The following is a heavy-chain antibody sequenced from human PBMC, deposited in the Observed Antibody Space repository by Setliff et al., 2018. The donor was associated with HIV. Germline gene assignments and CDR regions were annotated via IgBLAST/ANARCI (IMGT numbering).Heavy chain of an antibody. V-gene: IGHV4-4*07. Sequence: SETLSLTCTVSGGSISSYYWSWIRQPAGKGLEWIGRIYSSGSTNYSPSLNSRVTRSVDTSKNQFSLRLSSVTAADPAVYYCARVGLYCSGGSCYSSAFDIWGQGTMVTV. CDR1: GGSISSYY. J-gene: IGHJ3*02. CDR2: IYSSGST. CDR3: ARVGLYCSGGSCYSSAFDI. D-gene: IGHD2-15*01.